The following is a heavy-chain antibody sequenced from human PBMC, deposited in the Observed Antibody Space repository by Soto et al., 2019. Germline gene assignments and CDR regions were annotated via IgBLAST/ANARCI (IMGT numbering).Heavy chain of an antibody. J-gene: IGHJ6*02. V-gene: IGHV1-2*04. Sequence: VASVKVSCKASGYTFTGYYMHWVRQAPGQGLEWMGWINPNSGGTNYAQKFQGWVTMTRDTSISTAYMELSRLRSDDTAVYYCARGPYYYYGMDVWGQGTTVTVSS. CDR2: INPNSGGT. CDR3: ARGPYYYYGMDV. CDR1: GYTFTGYY.